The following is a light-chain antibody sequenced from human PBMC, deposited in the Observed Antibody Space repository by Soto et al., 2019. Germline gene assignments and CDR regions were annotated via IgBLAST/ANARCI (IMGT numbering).Light chain of an antibody. CDR1: SSDIGAYNF. Sequence: QSALTQPASVSGSPGQSITISCTGNSSDIGAYNFVYWYQQHPGKAPKLMLYDVNIRPSGVSNRFSGSKSGNTASLTISGLQAEDEADYYCTSWTTSTTMIFGGGTKLTVL. CDR3: TSWTTSTTMI. CDR2: DVN. V-gene: IGLV2-14*03. J-gene: IGLJ2*01.